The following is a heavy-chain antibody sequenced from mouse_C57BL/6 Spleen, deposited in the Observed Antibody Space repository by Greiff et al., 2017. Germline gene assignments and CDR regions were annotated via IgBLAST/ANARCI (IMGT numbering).Heavy chain of an antibody. V-gene: IGHV7-3*01. CDR3: ARYPRAMDY. Sequence: EVKVIESGGGLVQPGGSLRLSCAASGFTFTDYYLSSVRQPPWNALDWLGFIRNKANGYTTEYSASVKGRFTISRDNSQSILYLQMNALRAEDSATYYCARYPRAMDYWGQGSSVTVAS. J-gene: IGHJ4*01. CDR2: IRNKANGYTT. CDR1: GFTFTDYY.